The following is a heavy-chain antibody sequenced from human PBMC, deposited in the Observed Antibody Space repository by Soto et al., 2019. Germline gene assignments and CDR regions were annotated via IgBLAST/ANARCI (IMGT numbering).Heavy chain of an antibody. CDR2: INHSGTT. CDR3: ARGGGTRKTFDY. V-gene: IGHV4-34*01. CDR1: GGSFSGYY. D-gene: IGHD3-16*01. J-gene: IGHJ4*02. Sequence: PSETLSLTGAVYGGSFSGYYWSWIRPPPGKGLEWIGEINHSGTTNYNPSLKSRVTISVDTSKNQFSLKLSSVTAADTAVYYCARGGGTRKTFDYWGQGTLVTVSS.